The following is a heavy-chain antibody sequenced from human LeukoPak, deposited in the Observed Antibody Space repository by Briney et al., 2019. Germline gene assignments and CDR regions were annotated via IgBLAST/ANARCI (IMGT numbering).Heavy chain of an antibody. CDR1: GFILNNCA. CDR2: IRWNSGTI. Sequence: TGGSLRLSCAGSGFILNNCAVHWVRQPRGKGLEWVSGIRWNSGTIDYADSVRGRFTISRDNAKNSLYLQMDSLRVEDTAFYYCAKDNRRHYTSGPNPDSLHWGQGALVTVSS. J-gene: IGHJ4*02. D-gene: IGHD6-19*01. CDR3: AKDNRRHYTSGPNPDSLH. V-gene: IGHV3-9*01.